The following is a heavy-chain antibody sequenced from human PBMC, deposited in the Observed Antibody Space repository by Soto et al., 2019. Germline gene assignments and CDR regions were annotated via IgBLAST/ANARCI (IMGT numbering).Heavy chain of an antibody. V-gene: IGHV4-30-4*01. CDR2: IYYSGST. CDR3: ARERPTVTHNWFDP. Sequence: SETLSLTCTVSGGSISSGDYYWSWIRQPPGKGLEWIGYIYYSGSTYYNPSLKSRVTISVDTSKNQFSLKLSSVTAADTAVYYCARERPTVTHNWFDPWGQGTLVTVSS. CDR1: GGSISSGDYY. D-gene: IGHD4-4*01. J-gene: IGHJ5*02.